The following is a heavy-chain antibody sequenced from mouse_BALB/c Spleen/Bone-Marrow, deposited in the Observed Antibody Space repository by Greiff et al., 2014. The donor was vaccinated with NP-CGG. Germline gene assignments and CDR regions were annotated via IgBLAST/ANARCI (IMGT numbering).Heavy chain of an antibody. Sequence: QVQLQQSGAELARPGASVKLSCKASGYTFTSYWMQWGKQRPGQGLEWIGAIYPGDGDTRYTQKFKGKATLTADKSSSTAYMQLSSLASEDSAVYYCARDEHYFDYWGQGTTLTVSS. V-gene: IGHV1-87*01. CDR1: GYTFTSYW. J-gene: IGHJ2*01. CDR3: ARDEHYFDY. CDR2: IYPGDGDT.